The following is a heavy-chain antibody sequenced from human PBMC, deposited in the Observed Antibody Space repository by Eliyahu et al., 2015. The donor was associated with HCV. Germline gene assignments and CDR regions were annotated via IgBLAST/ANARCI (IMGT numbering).Heavy chain of an antibody. J-gene: IGHJ6*03. V-gene: IGHV3-30*03. Sequence: QAHLVESGGGVVQPGTSLRLXCAASGFXFRNYALHWVRQAPGKGLEWVALISHNGNTKYFADSVKGRFTISRDNSKSTLYLQMNSLRAEDTAVYYCARDQFLEWFAYYYHYMDVWGKGTTVTVSS. CDR1: GFXFRNYA. CDR3: ARDQFLEWFAYYYHYMDV. CDR2: ISHNGNTK. D-gene: IGHD3-3*01.